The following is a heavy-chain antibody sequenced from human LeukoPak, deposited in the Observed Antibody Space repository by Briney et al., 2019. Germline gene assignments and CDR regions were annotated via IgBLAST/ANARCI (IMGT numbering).Heavy chain of an antibody. CDR2: IYYSGST. V-gene: IGHV4-59*08. J-gene: IGHJ3*02. Sequence: SETLSLTCTVSGGSISSYYWSWIRQPPGKGLEWIGYIYYSGSTNYNPSLKSRVTISVDTSKNQFSLNLSSVTAADTAVYYCARGIVGATTAFDIWGQGTMVTVSS. CDR1: GGSISSYY. D-gene: IGHD1-26*01. CDR3: ARGIVGATTAFDI.